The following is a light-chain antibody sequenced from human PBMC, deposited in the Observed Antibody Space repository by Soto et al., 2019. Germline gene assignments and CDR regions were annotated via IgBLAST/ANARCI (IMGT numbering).Light chain of an antibody. CDR1: SSNIGGNT. CDR2: SNN. J-gene: IGLJ2*01. CDR3: AAWDDSLNGHV. Sequence: QSVLTQPPSASGTPGQRVTISCSGSSSNIGGNTVNWYQQLPGTAPKLLIYSNNQRPSGVPDRFSGSKSGTSASLAISGLQSEDEADYYCAAWDDSLNGHVFGGGTKLTVL. V-gene: IGLV1-44*01.